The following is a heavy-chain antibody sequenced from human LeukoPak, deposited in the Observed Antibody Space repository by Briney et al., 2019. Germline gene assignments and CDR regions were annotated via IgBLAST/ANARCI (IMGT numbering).Heavy chain of an antibody. J-gene: IGHJ5*02. CDR3: ARVVAAAGMGNWFDP. Sequence: GASVKVSCKASGYTFTDYYIHWVRQAPGQGLEWMGWINPNSGGTKYAQKFQGRVTMTRDTSISTAYMELSSLTYDDTAVYYCARVVAAAGMGNWFDPWGQGTLVTVSS. V-gene: IGHV1-2*02. D-gene: IGHD6-13*01. CDR2: INPNSGGT. CDR1: GYTFTDYY.